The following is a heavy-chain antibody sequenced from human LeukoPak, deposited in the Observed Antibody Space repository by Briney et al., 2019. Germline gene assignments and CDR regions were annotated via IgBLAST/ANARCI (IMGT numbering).Heavy chain of an antibody. J-gene: IGHJ4*02. CDR2: ISSSSSYI. V-gene: IGHV3-21*01. CDR1: GFTFSSYS. CDR3: ARDGDCGGDCYSGVSIDY. D-gene: IGHD2-21*01. Sequence: GGSLRLSCAASGFTFSSYSMNWVRQAPGKGLEWVSSISSSSSYIYYADSEKGRFTISRDNAKNSLYLQMNSLRAEDTAVYYCARDGDCGGDCYSGVSIDYWGQGTLVAVSS.